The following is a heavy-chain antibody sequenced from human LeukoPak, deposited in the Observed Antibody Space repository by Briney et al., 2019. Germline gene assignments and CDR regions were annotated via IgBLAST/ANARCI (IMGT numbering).Heavy chain of an antibody. CDR2: ISWNSGSI. CDR1: GFTFDDYA. D-gene: IGHD3-22*01. V-gene: IGHV3-9*01. J-gene: IGHJ4*02. Sequence: GGSLRLSCAASGFTFDDYAMHWVRQAPGKGLEWVSGISWNSGSIGYADSVKGRFTISRDNAKNSLYLQMNSLRAEDTALYYCAKDSGRDSSGYWGQGTLVTVSS. CDR3: AKDSGRDSSGY.